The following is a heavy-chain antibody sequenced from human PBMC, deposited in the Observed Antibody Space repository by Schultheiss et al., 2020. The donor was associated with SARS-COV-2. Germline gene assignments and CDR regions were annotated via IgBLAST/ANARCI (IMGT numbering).Heavy chain of an antibody. CDR3: AKDIGRVVVAATFDY. J-gene: IGHJ4*02. D-gene: IGHD2-15*01. CDR1: GFTVSSNY. CDR2: ISWNSGSI. Sequence: SLKISCAASGFTVSSNYMSWVRQAPGKGLVWVSGISWNSGSIGYADSVKGRFTISRDNAKNSLYLQMNSLRAEDTALYYCAKDIGRVVVAATFDYWGQGTLVTVSS. V-gene: IGHV3-9*01.